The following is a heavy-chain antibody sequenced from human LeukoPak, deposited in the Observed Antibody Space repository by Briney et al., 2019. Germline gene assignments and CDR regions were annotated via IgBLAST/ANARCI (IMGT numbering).Heavy chain of an antibody. CDR1: GFTFSTYW. CDR3: ARDLYDFWSGYLDY. Sequence: GGSLRLSCAASGFTFSTYWMHWVRQAPGKGLEWVSSISSSSSYIYYADSVKGRFTISRDNAKNSLYLQMNSLRAEDTAVYYCARDLYDFWSGYLDYWGQGTLVTVSS. CDR2: ISSSSSYI. J-gene: IGHJ4*02. V-gene: IGHV3-21*01. D-gene: IGHD3-3*01.